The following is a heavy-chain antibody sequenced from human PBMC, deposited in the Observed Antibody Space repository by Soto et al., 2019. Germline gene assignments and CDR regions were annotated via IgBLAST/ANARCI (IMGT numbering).Heavy chain of an antibody. Sequence: QVQLVQSGAEVKKPGSSVKVSCKASGGTFSSYAISWVRQAPGQGLEWMGGIIPIFGTANYAQKFQGRVTITADKSTSTAYMELSSLRSEDTAVYYCATDSGSYSGYSYYAMDVWGQGTTVTVSS. J-gene: IGHJ6*02. V-gene: IGHV1-69*06. CDR1: GGTFSSYA. D-gene: IGHD1-26*01. CDR2: IIPIFGTA. CDR3: ATDSGSYSGYSYYAMDV.